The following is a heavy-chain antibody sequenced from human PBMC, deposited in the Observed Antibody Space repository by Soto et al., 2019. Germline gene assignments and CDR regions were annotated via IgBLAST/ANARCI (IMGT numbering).Heavy chain of an antibody. CDR2: IIPIFGTA. D-gene: IGHD1-7*01. Sequence: VKVSCKASGGTFSSYAISWVRQAPGQGLEWMGGIIPIFGTANYAQKFQGRVTITADESTSTAYMELSSLRSEDTAVYYCASCITGTTCYYYGMDVWGQGTTVTVSS. CDR3: ASCITGTTCYYYGMDV. V-gene: IGHV1-69*13. J-gene: IGHJ6*02. CDR1: GGTFSSYA.